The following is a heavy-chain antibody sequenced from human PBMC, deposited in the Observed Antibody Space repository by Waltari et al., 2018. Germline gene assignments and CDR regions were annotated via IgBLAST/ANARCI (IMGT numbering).Heavy chain of an antibody. CDR2: IDPEDGET. Sequence: EVELVQSGAEVKKPGATVKISCKASGYTFMDYFMHWVQQAPGKGLEWMGRIDPEDGETVDSEKFQGRGTITADTSTDTAYMELSSLTDEDTAVYYCTRDRVGYCSGGTCYSRWFDPWGQGTLVTVSS. J-gene: IGHJ5*02. CDR3: TRDRVGYCSGGTCYSRWFDP. V-gene: IGHV1-69-2*01. D-gene: IGHD2-15*01. CDR1: GYTFMDYF.